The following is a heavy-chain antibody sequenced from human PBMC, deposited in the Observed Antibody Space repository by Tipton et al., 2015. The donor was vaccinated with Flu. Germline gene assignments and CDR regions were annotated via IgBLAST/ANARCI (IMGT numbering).Heavy chain of an antibody. CDR1: GDSISSDFY. V-gene: IGHV4-38-2*01. CDR3: ARRDFSNYVSEPKNWFDP. Sequence: LRLSCSVSGDSISSDFYWGWIQQPPGKGLEWIGNSHHTGSTYRNPSLKSRVIISVDRSKNQFSLKLTSVAAADTAVYYCARRDFSNYVSEPKNWFDPWGQGILVTVSS. CDR2: SHHTGST. J-gene: IGHJ5*02. D-gene: IGHD4-11*01.